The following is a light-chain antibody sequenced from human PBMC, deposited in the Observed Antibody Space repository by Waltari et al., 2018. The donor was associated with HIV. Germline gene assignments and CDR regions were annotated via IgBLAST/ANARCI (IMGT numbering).Light chain of an antibody. CDR3: QKYNSAPRT. J-gene: IGKJ2*01. CDR2: SAS. CDR1: EDIRTF. V-gene: IGKV1-27*01. Sequence: DIQMTQSPSSLSASVGDRVTITCRASEDIRTFLAWYQQKSGKVPKLLIYSASTLQSGVTSQFSGGGSGTDFSLTINNLQPEDAGTYYCQKYNSAPRTFGRGTIVEI.